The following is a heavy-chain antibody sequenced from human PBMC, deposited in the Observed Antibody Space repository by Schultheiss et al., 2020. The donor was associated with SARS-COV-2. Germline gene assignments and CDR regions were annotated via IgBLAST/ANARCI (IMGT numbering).Heavy chain of an antibody. CDR1: GGTFSSYA. CDR2: INPNSGGT. V-gene: IGHV1-2*04. D-gene: IGHD6-19*01. J-gene: IGHJ6*02. CDR3: ARGVGSSGWNPGGMDV. Sequence: ASVKVSCKASGGTFSSYAISWVRQAPGQGLEWMGWINPNSGGTNYAQKFQGWVTMTRDTSISTAYMELSRLRSDDTAVYYCARGVGSSGWNPGGMDVWGQGTTVTVSS.